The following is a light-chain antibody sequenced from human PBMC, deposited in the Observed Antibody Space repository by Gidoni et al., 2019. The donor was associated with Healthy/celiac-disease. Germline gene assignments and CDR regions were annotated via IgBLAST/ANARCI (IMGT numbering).Light chain of an antibody. CDR2: WAS. CDR1: QSVLYSSNNKNY. CDR3: QKYDSTPWT. Sequence: DLVLTQSPDSLAVSLGDRATINCKSSQSVLYSSNNKNYLAWYKQKPGQPPKLLIYWASNRESGVPDRFSGSGYGTEFNLTISSLQAEDVAVYYCQKYDSTPWTFGQGTKVEIK. V-gene: IGKV4-1*01. J-gene: IGKJ1*01.